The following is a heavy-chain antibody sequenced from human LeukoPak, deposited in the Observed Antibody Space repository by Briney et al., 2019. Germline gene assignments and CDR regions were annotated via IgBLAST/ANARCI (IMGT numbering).Heavy chain of an antibody. CDR3: ARPTGGYDFWSGYYYFDY. CDR1: GYSFTSYW. Sequence: PGESLKISCKGSGYSFTSYWIGWVRQMPGKGLEWMGIIYPGDSDTRYSPSFQGQVTISADKFISTAYLQWSSLKASDTATYYCARPTGGYDFWSGYYYFDYWGQGTLVTVSS. V-gene: IGHV5-51*01. D-gene: IGHD3-3*01. J-gene: IGHJ4*02. CDR2: IYPGDSDT.